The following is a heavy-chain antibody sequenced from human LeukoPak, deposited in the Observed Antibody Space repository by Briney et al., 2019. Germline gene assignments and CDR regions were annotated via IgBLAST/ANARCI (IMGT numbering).Heavy chain of an antibody. V-gene: IGHV3-48*04. CDR2: ISSSGRTI. CDR1: GFTFSGST. J-gene: IGHJ4*02. Sequence: PGGSLRLSCAASGFTFSGSTMNWVRQAPGKGLECISYISSSGRTIYYADSLKGRFTVSRDNAKNSLYLRMNNLRAEHTAVYYCARGEYYFDYWGQGTLVTVSS. CDR3: ARGEYYFDY.